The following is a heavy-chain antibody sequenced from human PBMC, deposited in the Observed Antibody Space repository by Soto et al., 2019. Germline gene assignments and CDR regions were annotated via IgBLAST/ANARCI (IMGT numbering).Heavy chain of an antibody. CDR1: GYSFTSYW. D-gene: IGHD6-13*01. CDR2: IDPSDSYT. CDR3: ARVKAAADFFDAFDI. Sequence: GESLKISCKGSGYSFTSYWISWVRQMPGKGLEWMGRIDPSDSYTNYSPSFQGHVTISADKSISTAYPQWSSLKASDTAMYYCARVKAAADFFDAFDIWGQGTMVTVSS. J-gene: IGHJ3*02. V-gene: IGHV5-10-1*01.